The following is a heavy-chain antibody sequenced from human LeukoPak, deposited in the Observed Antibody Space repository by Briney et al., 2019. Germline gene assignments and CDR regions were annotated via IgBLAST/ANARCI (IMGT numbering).Heavy chain of an antibody. V-gene: IGHV4-34*01. J-gene: IGHJ6*03. CDR1: GGSFSGYY. CDR3: ARGGYYYDSSGYYGRWENHYYYYMDV. CDR2: INHSGST. D-gene: IGHD3-22*01. Sequence: PSETLSLTCAVYGGSFSGYYWSWIRQPPGKGLEWIGEINHSGSTNYNPSLKSRVTISVDTSKNQFSLKLSSVTAADTAVYYCARGGYYYDSSGYYGRWENHYYYYMDVWGKGTTVTVSS.